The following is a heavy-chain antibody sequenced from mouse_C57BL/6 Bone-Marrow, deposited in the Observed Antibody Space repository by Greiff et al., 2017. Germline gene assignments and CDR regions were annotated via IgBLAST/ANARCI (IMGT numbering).Heavy chain of an antibody. D-gene: IGHD2-4*01. CDR1: GYTFTNYW. Sequence: VQLKESGAELVRPGTSVTMSCKASGYTFTNYWIGWAKQRPGHGLEWIGDIYPGGGYTNYNEKFKGKATLTADKSSSTAYMQFSSLTSEDSAIYYCARSGLRRTEYYFDYWGQGTTLTVSS. CDR2: IYPGGGYT. J-gene: IGHJ2*01. CDR3: ARSGLRRTEYYFDY. V-gene: IGHV1-63*01.